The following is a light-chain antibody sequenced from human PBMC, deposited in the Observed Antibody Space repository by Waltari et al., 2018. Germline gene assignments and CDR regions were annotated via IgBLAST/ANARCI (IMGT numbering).Light chain of an antibody. CDR3: QQRRSWPLT. CDR2: DTS. J-gene: IGKJ4*01. CDR1: HSVDWY. V-gene: IGKV3-11*01. Sequence: EIVFTQSPPTLSLPPGERATLSCRTSHSVDWYSARYQQRPGQPPRLLIYDTSNRAPGIPARFSGSGSDTDFTLTISSLEPEDFAVYYCQQRRSWPLTFGGGTKVEIE.